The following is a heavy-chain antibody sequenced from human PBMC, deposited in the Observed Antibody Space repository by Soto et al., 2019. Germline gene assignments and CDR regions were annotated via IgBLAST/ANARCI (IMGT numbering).Heavy chain of an antibody. V-gene: IGHV3-23*01. CDR2: IRGSGGST. D-gene: IGHD3-16*01. J-gene: IGHJ5*02. Sequence: PGGSLRLSCAASGFTFSNYAMSWVRQTPGKGLEWVSSIRGSGGSTDYADSVKDRFTISRDNSDNTLYLQMNSLGPADTAVYHCARVGYGVSLGQGFDPWGQGTLVTVSS. CDR3: ARVGYGVSLGQGFDP. CDR1: GFTFSNYA.